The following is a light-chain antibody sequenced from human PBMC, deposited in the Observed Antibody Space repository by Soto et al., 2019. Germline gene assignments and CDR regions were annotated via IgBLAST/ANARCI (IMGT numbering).Light chain of an antibody. CDR1: QSISSW. V-gene: IGKV1-5*03. J-gene: IGKJ2*01. Sequence: DIQMTQSPSTLSASVGDRVTITCRASQSISSWLAWYQQKPGKAPKLLIYQASSLESGVPPRFSGSGSGTEFTLTISSLQPEAFATYYCQEYTSYSPYTFGQGTKLEIK. CDR2: QAS. CDR3: QEYTSYSPYT.